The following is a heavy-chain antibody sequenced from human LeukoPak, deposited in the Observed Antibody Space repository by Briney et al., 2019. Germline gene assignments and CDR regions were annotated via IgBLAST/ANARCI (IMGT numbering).Heavy chain of an antibody. CDR2: IYYSGST. Sequence: SETLSLTCTVSGGSIGSSSYYWGWIRQPPGKGLEWIGSIYYSGSTYYNPSLKSRVTISVDTSKNQFSLKLSSVTAADTAVYYCARLKRHRYFDCWGQGTLVTVSS. CDR3: ARLKRHRYFDC. CDR1: GGSIGSSSYY. J-gene: IGHJ4*02. V-gene: IGHV4-39*01.